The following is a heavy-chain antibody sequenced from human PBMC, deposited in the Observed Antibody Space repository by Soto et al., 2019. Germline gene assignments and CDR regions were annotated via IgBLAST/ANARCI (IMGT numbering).Heavy chain of an antibody. J-gene: IGHJ4*02. D-gene: IGHD3-10*01. CDR2: ISSSSSYT. CDR3: ASPLLWCGDDG. Sequence: QVQLVESGGGLVKPGGSLRLSCAASGFTFSDYYMSWIRQAPGKGLEWVSYISSSSSYTNYADSVKGRFTISRDNAKNSLYLQMNTLRAEDTAVYYCASPLLWCGDDGWGQGTLVTVSS. CDR1: GFTFSDYY. V-gene: IGHV3-11*05.